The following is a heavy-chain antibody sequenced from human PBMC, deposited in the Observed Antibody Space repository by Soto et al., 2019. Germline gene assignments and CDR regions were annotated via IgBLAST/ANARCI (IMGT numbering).Heavy chain of an antibody. V-gene: IGHV3-21*01. Sequence: GSLRLSCAASGFTFSSYSMNWVRQAPGKGLEWVSSISSSSSYIYYADSVKGRFTISRDNAKNSLYLQMNSLRAEDTAVYYCARYDSSGYYWPYYYYGMDVWGQGTTVTVSS. CDR2: ISSSSSYI. CDR3: ARYDSSGYYWPYYYYGMDV. J-gene: IGHJ6*02. CDR1: GFTFSSYS. D-gene: IGHD3-22*01.